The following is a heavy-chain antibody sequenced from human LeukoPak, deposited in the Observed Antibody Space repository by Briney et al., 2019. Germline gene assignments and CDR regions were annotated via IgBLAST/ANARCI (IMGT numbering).Heavy chain of an antibody. J-gene: IGHJ4*02. D-gene: IGHD6-13*01. CDR3: ARKIYRGLRAAAAGFFDS. V-gene: IGHV4-34*01. CDR1: GGSFSSYY. Sequence: SETLSLTCAVYGGSFSSYYWSWIRQPPGQGLEWIGEVNRSGNSNYNPSLKSRVTISADTSKNQISLKLSSVTAADTAVYYCARKIYRGLRAAAAGFFDSWGQGTLVTVSS. CDR2: VNRSGNS.